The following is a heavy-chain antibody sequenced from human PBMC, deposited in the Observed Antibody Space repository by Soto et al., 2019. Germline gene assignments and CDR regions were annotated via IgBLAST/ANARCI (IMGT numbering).Heavy chain of an antibody. CDR2: ISYDGSNK. J-gene: IGHJ3*02. CDR3: AKKLLRWDYDGAFDI. CDR1: GFTFSSYG. V-gene: IGHV3-30*18. D-gene: IGHD4-17*01. Sequence: QVQLVESGGGVVQPGRSLRLSCAASGFTFSSYGMHWVRQAPGKGLEWVAVISYDGSNKYYADSVKGRFTISRDNSKNTLYLQMNSLRAEDTAVYYCAKKLLRWDYDGAFDIWGQGTMVTVSS.